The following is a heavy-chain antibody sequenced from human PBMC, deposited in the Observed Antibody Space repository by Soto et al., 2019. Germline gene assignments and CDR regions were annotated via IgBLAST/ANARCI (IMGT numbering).Heavy chain of an antibody. D-gene: IGHD2-15*01. Sequence: QVQMQESGPGLVKSSQTLSLTCTVSGGSISCGGYYWSWIRQHPGKGLEWIGYIYYSGSTYYNPSLKSRVTISVDTSKNQFSLKLSSVTAADTAVYYCARIGYCSGGSCYENYYYYYMDAWGKGTTVTVSS. J-gene: IGHJ6*03. CDR2: IYYSGST. V-gene: IGHV4-31*03. CDR3: ARIGYCSGGSCYENYYYYYMDA. CDR1: GGSISCGGYY.